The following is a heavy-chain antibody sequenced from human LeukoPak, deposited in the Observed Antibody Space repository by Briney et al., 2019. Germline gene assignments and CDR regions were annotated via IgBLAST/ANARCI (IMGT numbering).Heavy chain of an antibody. Sequence: SETLSLTCAVSGASITSTLYYWSWLRQPPGKGLEWIGYIYYSGSTNYNPSLKSRVTISVDTSKNQFSLKLSSVTAADTAVYYCARARWIQLLNWLDHWGQGTLVTVSS. CDR2: IYYSGST. D-gene: IGHD5-18*01. V-gene: IGHV4-61*01. J-gene: IGHJ5*02. CDR3: ARARWIQLLNWLDH. CDR1: GASITSTLYY.